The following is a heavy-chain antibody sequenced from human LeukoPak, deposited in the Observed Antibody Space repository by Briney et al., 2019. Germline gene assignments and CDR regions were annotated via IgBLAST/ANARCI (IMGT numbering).Heavy chain of an antibody. D-gene: IGHD3-3*01. CDR1: GGSFSGYY. CDR3: ARGPRFYDFWSGYHPQSNWFDP. CDR2: INHSGST. J-gene: IGHJ5*02. V-gene: IGHV4-34*01. Sequence: PSETLSLTCAVYGGSFSGYYWSWIRRPPGKGLEWIGEINHSGSTNYNPSLKSRVTISVDTSKNQFSLKLSSVTAADTAVYYCARGPRFYDFWSGYHPQSNWFDPWGQGTLVTVSS.